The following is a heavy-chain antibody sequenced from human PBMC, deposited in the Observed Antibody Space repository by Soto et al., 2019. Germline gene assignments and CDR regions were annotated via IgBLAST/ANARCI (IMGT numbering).Heavy chain of an antibody. D-gene: IGHD3-22*01. CDR2: IDPNESYT. CDR3: AIYYYDRNEYSSADYDMDV. V-gene: IGHV5-10-1*03. CDR1: GYSFTNYW. J-gene: IGHJ6*02. Sequence: EVQLVQSGAEVKKPGESLRISCKGSGYSFTNYWISWVRQMPGKGLEWMGRIDPNESYTDYSPSFQGHVTISVDKSVSTAYLQWSSLKASDTAIYYCAIYYYDRNEYSSADYDMDVWGQGTTVTVSS.